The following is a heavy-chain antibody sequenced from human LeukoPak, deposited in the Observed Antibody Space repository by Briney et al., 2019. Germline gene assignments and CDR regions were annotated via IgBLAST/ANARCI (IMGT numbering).Heavy chain of an antibody. D-gene: IGHD2-15*01. Sequence: LPGGSLRLSCAASGFTFSSFAMSWVRQAPGKGLEWVSSISGISGTTYYADSVMGRCTISRDNSKNTLYLQMNSLRAEDTAVYYCASPVGYCSGGTCVDYWGQGTLVTVAS. J-gene: IGHJ4*02. CDR2: ISGISGTT. CDR1: GFTFSSFA. CDR3: ASPVGYCSGGTCVDY. V-gene: IGHV3-23*01.